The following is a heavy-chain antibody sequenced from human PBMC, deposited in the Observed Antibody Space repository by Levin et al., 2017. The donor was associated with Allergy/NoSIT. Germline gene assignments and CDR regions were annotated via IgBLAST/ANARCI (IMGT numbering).Heavy chain of an antibody. CDR3: ARRSIAARPGGYNWFDP. J-gene: IGHJ5*02. Sequence: ASVKVSCKASGYTFTSYGISWVRQAPGQGLEWMGWISAYNGNTNYAQKLQGRVTMTTDTSTSTAYMELRSLRSDDTAVYYCARRSIAARPGGYNWFDPWGQGTLVTVSS. D-gene: IGHD6-6*01. CDR2: ISAYNGNT. CDR1: GYTFTSYG. V-gene: IGHV1-18*01.